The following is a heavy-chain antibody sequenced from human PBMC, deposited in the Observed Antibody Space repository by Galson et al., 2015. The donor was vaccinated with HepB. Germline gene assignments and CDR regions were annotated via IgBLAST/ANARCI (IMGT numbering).Heavy chain of an antibody. J-gene: IGHJ6*02. CDR1: GFTFSSYA. Sequence: SLRLSCAASGFTFSSYAMHWVRQAPGKGLEWVAVISYDGSNKYYADSVKGRFTISRDNSKNTLYLQMNSLRAEDTAVYYCARGGSSWYYYYGMDVWGQGTTVTVSS. V-gene: IGHV3-30-3*01. CDR3: ARGGSSWYYYYGMDV. CDR2: ISYDGSNK. D-gene: IGHD6-13*01.